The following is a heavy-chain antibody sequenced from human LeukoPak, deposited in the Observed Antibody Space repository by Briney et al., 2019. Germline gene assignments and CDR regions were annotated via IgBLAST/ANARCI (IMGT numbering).Heavy chain of an antibody. CDR2: ITGSGGNR. CDR1: GFTFSSYA. D-gene: IGHD3-16*01. CDR3: AKDDNYIRFLS. Sequence: GGTLRLSCAASGFTFSSYAMSWVRQAPGKGLEWVSAITGSGGNRYYADSVKGRFTISRDNSKNPLYLQMNSLRAEDTAVYYCAKDDNYIRFLSWGQGTLVTVSS. J-gene: IGHJ5*02. V-gene: IGHV3-23*01.